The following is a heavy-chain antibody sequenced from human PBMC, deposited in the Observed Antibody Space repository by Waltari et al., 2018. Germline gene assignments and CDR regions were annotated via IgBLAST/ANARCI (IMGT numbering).Heavy chain of an antibody. CDR3: ARAERAAAGFDP. J-gene: IGHJ5*02. CDR2: IYHSGST. CDR1: GYSISSGYY. D-gene: IGHD6-13*01. Sequence: QVQLQESGPGLVKPSETLSLTCAVSGYSISSGYYWGWIRQPPGKGLEWIGSIYHSGSTYYNPSLKSRVTISVDTSKNQFSLKLSSVTAADTAVYYCARAERAAAGFDPWGQGTLVTVSS. V-gene: IGHV4-38-2*01.